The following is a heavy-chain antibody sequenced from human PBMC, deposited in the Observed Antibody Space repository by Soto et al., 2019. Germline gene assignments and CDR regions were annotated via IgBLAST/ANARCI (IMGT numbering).Heavy chain of an antibody. CDR3: ARSGDAGSAYYDFWSGYTSYYYGMDV. Sequence: SETLSLTCAVSGGSISSSNLWSCVRQPPGKGLEWIGEIYHSGSTNYNPSLKSRVTISVDKSKNQFSLKLSSVTAADTAVYYCARSGDAGSAYYDFWSGYTSYYYGMDVWGQGTTVTVSS. D-gene: IGHD3-3*01. V-gene: IGHV4-4*02. J-gene: IGHJ6*02. CDR1: GGSISSSNL. CDR2: IYHSGST.